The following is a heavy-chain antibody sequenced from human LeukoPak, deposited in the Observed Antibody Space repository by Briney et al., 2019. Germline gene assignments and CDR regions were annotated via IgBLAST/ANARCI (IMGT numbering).Heavy chain of an antibody. V-gene: IGHV1-69*05. Sequence: SVKVSCKASGYTFTSYYMHWVRQAPGQGLEWMGRIIPIFGTANYAQKFQGRVTITTDESTSTAYMELSSLRSEDTAVYYCARAKGIAYRFDYWGQGTLVTVSS. CDR1: GYTFTSYY. J-gene: IGHJ4*02. D-gene: IGHD6-13*01. CDR2: IIPIFGTA. CDR3: ARAKGIAYRFDY.